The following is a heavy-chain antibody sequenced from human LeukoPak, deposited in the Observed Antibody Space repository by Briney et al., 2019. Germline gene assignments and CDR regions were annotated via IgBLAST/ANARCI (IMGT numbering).Heavy chain of an antibody. CDR1: GFSLTTSGVG. J-gene: IGHJ5*02. V-gene: IGHV2-5*01. CDR2: IYWNDDR. CDR3: AHTRTGPGDLYSWFDP. Sequence: SGPTLVKPTQTLTLTCTFSGFSLTTSGVGVCWSRQPPGKALEWLAVIYWNDDRRYSPSLKSRLTITKDTSKNQVVLIMTNMDPVDTATYFCAHTRTGPGDLYSWFDPWGQGTLVTVSS. D-gene: IGHD4-17*01.